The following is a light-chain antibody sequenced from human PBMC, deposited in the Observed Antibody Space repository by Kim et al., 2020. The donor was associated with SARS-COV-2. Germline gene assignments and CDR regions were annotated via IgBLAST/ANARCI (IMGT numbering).Light chain of an antibody. V-gene: IGKV3-20*01. CDR3: QQYGSSRPYT. CDR2: GAS. J-gene: IGKJ2*01. CDR1: QSVSSSY. Sequence: EIVLTQSPGTLSLSPGERVTLSCRASQSVSSSYLAWYQQKPGQAPRLLIYGASSRATDIPDRFSGSGSGTDFTLTISRLEPEDFAVYYCQQYGSSRPYTFGQGTKLEI.